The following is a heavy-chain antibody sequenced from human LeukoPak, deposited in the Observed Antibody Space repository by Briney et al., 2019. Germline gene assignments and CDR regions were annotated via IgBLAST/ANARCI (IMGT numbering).Heavy chain of an antibody. D-gene: IGHD3-22*01. Sequence: GGSLRLSCAASGFTFSNYPIHWVRQAPGKGLEYVSAISSSGDVTYYANSVKGRFTISRDNSKNTLYLQMGSLRPEDMAVYYCARESSGYHDYWGQGTLVTVSS. CDR2: ISSSGDVT. CDR1: GFTFSNYP. V-gene: IGHV3-64*01. CDR3: ARESSGYHDY. J-gene: IGHJ4*02.